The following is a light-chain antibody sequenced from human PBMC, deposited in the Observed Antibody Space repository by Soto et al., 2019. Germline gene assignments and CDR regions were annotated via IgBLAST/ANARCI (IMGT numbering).Light chain of an antibody. J-gene: IGLJ1*01. Sequence: SYELTQPPSVSVAPGKTARITCGGNNIGSKSVHWYQQKPGQARVLVIYYDSDRPSGIPERFSGSNSGNTATLTISRVEAGDEADYYCQVWDSSSDHYVFGTGTKLTVL. V-gene: IGLV3-21*04. CDR3: QVWDSSSDHYV. CDR2: YDS. CDR1: NIGSKS.